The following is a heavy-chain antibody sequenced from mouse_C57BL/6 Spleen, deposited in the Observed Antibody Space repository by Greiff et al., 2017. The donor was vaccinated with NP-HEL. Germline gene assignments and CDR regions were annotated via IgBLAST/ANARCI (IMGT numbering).Heavy chain of an antibody. D-gene: IGHD2-1*01. CDR1: GYTFTSYW. V-gene: IGHV1-61*01. CDR2: IYPSDSET. J-gene: IGHJ2*01. CDR3: ARDGNFDD. Sequence: QVQLQQPGAELVRPGSSVKLSCKASGYTFTSYWMDWVKQRPGQGLEWIGNIYPSDSETHYNQKFKDKATLTVDKSSSTAYMQLSSLTSEDSAVYYGARDGNFDDWGKGTTLTVSS.